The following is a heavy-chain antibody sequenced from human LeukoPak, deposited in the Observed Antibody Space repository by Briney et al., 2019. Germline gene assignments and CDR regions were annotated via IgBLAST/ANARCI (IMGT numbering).Heavy chain of an antibody. CDR2: IYYSGST. CDR3: ATRGGDSYAPGAFDY. CDR1: GGSISSSSYY. V-gene: IGHV4-39*01. Sequence: PETLSLTCTVSGGSISSSSYYWGWIRQPPGKGLEWIGSIYYSGSTYYNPSLKSRVTISVDTSKNQFSLKLSSVTAADTAVYYCATRGGDSYAPGAFDYWGQGTLVTVSS. J-gene: IGHJ4*02. D-gene: IGHD5-18*01.